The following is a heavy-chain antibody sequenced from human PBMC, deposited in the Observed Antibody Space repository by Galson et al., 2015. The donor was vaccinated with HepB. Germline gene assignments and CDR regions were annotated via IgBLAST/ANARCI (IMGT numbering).Heavy chain of an antibody. D-gene: IGHD6-13*01. CDR2: IRSKANNYAT. Sequence: SLRLSCAASGFTFSGSAIHWVRQASGKGPEWVGRIRSKANNYATSYVPSLKGRFTISRDDSKNVAYLLMKSLKIEDTAVYYCTRLGDFSGYSSRWGQGTLVTVSS. CDR1: GFTFSGSA. J-gene: IGHJ4*02. V-gene: IGHV3-73*01. CDR3: TRLGDFSGYSSR.